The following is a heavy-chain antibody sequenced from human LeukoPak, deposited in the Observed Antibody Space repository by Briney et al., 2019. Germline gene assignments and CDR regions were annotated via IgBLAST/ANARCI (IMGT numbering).Heavy chain of an antibody. CDR2: IWYDGSNK. J-gene: IGHJ4*02. D-gene: IGHD1-26*01. CDR1: GFTFSSYG. CDR3: ARDRGIVGAAIDY. Sequence: GGSLRLSCAASGFTFSSYGMHWVRQAPGKGLEWVAVIWYDGSNKYYADSVKGRFTISRDNSKNTLYLQMNSLRAEDTAVYCCARDRGIVGAAIDYWGQGTLVTVSS. V-gene: IGHV3-33*01.